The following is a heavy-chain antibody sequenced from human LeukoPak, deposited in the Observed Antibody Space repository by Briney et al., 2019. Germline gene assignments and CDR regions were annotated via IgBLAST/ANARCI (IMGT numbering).Heavy chain of an antibody. CDR3: AKERQTGDYFTSHF. Sequence: GGSLRLSCAASGFSFSTYTMNWVRQAPGKGLEWVSAINGRGDSTFYADSVKGQFTISRDNSKSTVYLQMNSLRADDTAVYYCAKERQTGDYFTSHFWGQGTLVTVSS. CDR1: GFSFSTYT. V-gene: IGHV3-23*01. CDR2: INGRGDST. J-gene: IGHJ4*02. D-gene: IGHD4-17*01.